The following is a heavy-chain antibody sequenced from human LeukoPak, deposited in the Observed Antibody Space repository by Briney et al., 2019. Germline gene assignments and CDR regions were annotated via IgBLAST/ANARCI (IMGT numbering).Heavy chain of an antibody. CDR3: ARGGKWLYYFDY. Sequence: PSETLSLTYTVSNYSISSGYYWGWIRQPPGKGLEWIGSIDHSGSTYYNPSLKSRVTISVDTSKNQFSLKLTSVTAADTAVYYCARGGKWLYYFDYWGQGILVTVSS. CDR2: IDHSGST. V-gene: IGHV4-38-2*02. CDR1: NYSISSGYY. J-gene: IGHJ4*02. D-gene: IGHD6-19*01.